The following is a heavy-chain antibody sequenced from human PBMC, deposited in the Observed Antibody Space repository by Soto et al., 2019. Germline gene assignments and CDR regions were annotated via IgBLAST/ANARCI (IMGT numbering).Heavy chain of an antibody. CDR2: IYHSGST. CDR1: GGSISSGGYS. J-gene: IGHJ4*02. D-gene: IGHD4-17*01. CDR3: ARGETTVTADY. Sequence: QLQLQESGSGLVKPSQTLSLTCAVSGGSISSGGYSWSWIRQPPGKGLEWIGYIYHSGSTYYNPSLKSRVPISGDRFKSQFSLKLSSVTAADTAVYYCARGETTVTADYWGQGTLVTVSS. V-gene: IGHV4-30-2*01.